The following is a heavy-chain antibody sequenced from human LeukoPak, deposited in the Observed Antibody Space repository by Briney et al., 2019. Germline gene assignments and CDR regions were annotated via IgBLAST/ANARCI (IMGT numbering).Heavy chain of an antibody. CDR1: GGSISTSNNC. CDR2: NYYSGST. D-gene: IGHD3-22*01. J-gene: IGHJ4*02. V-gene: IGHV4-39*02. Sequence: SETLSLTCTVSGGSISTSNNCWGWIRQPPGEGLEWIGCNYYSGSTYYHPSLKSRLTISVDTSKNHFSLKLSSVTAADTAVYYCARLQDDSSDFYYFDFWGQGTLVTVFS. CDR3: ARLQDDSSDFYYFDF.